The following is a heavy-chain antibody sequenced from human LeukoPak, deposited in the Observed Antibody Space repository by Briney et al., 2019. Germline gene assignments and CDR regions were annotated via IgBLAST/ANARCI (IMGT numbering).Heavy chain of an antibody. CDR3: ATGEIEWELSSGYFQY. J-gene: IGHJ1*01. V-gene: IGHV1-8*01. Sequence: GASVKVSCKASGYTFTSCDINWVRQATGQGLEWMGWMNPNSGNTGYAQKFQDRVTMTWSTSISTAYMELSSLKSEDTAVYYCATGEIEWELSSGYFQYWGQGTLVTVSS. CDR1: GYTFTSCD. D-gene: IGHD3-16*02. CDR2: MNPNSGNT.